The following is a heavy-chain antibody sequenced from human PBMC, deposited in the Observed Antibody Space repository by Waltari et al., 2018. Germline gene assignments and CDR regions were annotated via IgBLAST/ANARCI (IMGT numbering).Heavy chain of an antibody. J-gene: IGHJ4*02. V-gene: IGHV4-59*01. Sequence: QVQLQESGPGLVKPSETLSLTCTVSGASSTNYYWSWVRQPPGKGREWIGLVHQNGNTKSNPALKSRVTRSVDPPKKQFSLKLSSVTAVDTAVYYCARFCSATNCYWSFDYWGQGLLVTVSS. CDR1: GASSTNYY. CDR2: VHQNGNT. CDR3: ARFCSATNCYWSFDY. D-gene: IGHD2-21*02.